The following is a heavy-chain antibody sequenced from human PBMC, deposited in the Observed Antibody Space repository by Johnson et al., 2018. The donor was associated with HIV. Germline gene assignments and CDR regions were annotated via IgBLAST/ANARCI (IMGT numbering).Heavy chain of an antibody. CDR3: AKDIRYSSSSSYAFEI. Sequence: VESGGGLVQPGRSLRLSCAASGFTFDDYAMHWVRKAPGKGLEWVSGISWNSGSIGYADSVKGRFTISRDTAQNSLYLQMHSLRAEDTALYYCAKDIRYSSSSSYAFEIWGQGTMVTVSS. D-gene: IGHD6-6*01. V-gene: IGHV3-9*01. CDR1: GFTFDDYA. CDR2: ISWNSGSI. J-gene: IGHJ3*02.